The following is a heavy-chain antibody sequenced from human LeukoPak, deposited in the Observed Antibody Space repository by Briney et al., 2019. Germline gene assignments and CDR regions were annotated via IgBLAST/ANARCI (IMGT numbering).Heavy chain of an antibody. J-gene: IGHJ4*02. CDR3: ARVGGGQQLDY. V-gene: IGHV4-30-2*01. D-gene: IGHD6-13*01. CDR2: IYHSGST. Sequence: SETLSLTCTVSGGSISSGGYYWSWIRQPPGKGLEWIGYIYHSGSTYYNPSLKSRVTISVDRSKNQFSLKLSSVTAADTAVYYCARVGGGQQLDYWGQGTLVTVSS. CDR1: GGSISSGGYY.